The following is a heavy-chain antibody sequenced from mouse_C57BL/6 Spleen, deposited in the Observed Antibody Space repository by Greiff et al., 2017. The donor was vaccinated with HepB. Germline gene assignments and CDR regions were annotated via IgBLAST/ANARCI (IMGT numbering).Heavy chain of an antibody. CDR1: GYTFTDYE. V-gene: IGHV1-15*01. CDR2: IDPETGGT. J-gene: IGHJ4*01. Sequence: QVQLQQSGAELVRPGASVTLSCKASGYTFTDYEMHWVKQTPVHGLEWIGAIDPETGGTAYNQKFKGKAILTADKSSSTAYMELRSPTSEDSAVYYCTRALHGYYAMDYWGQGTSVTVSS. D-gene: IGHD2-12*01. CDR3: TRALHGYYAMDY.